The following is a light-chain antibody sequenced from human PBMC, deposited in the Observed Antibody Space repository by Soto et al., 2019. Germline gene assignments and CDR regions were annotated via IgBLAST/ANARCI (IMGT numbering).Light chain of an antibody. CDR3: SSYTSSSPEV. V-gene: IGLV2-14*01. J-gene: IGLJ1*01. CDR2: DVS. CDR1: SSDVGGYNY. Sequence: QSVLTQPASVSGSPGQSITIACTGTSSDVGGYNYVSWYQQYPGKAPRLVISDVSNRPSGVSNRFSGSKSGNSASLTISGLQAEDEAEDSCSSYTSSSPEVFGTETKGTV.